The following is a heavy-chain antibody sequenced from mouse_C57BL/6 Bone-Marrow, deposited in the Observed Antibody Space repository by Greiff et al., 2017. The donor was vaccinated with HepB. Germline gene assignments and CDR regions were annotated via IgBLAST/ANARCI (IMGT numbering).Heavy chain of an antibody. CDR2: IHPNSGST. Sequence: QVQLQQPGAELVKPGASVKLSCKASGYTFTSYWMHWVKQRPGQGLEWIGMIHPNSGSTHYNEKFTSKATLTVDKSSSTAYMQLSSLTSEDSAVYYGARASLLRSSGGFAYWGQGTLVTVSA. V-gene: IGHV1-64*01. D-gene: IGHD1-2*01. J-gene: IGHJ3*01. CDR1: GYTFTSYW. CDR3: ARASLLRSSGGFAY.